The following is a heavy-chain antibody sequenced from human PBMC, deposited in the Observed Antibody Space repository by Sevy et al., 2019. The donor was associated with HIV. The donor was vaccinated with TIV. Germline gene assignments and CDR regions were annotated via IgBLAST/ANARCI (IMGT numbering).Heavy chain of an antibody. CDR3: AKVSTSRGLIRGFDD. CDR2: IQSGGSI. Sequence: GGSLRLSCTVSGFSVSSNYMSWVRQAPGKGLEWVTVIQSGGSIYYADFVEGRFIISRDNSKNILYLQMDSLRIDDTAVYFCAKVSTSRGLIRGFDDWGQGIMVTVSS. J-gene: IGHJ4*02. D-gene: IGHD3-10*01. V-gene: IGHV3-66*02. CDR1: GFSVSSNY.